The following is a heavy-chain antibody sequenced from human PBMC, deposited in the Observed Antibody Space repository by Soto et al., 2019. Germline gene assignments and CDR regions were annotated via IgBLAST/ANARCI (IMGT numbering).Heavy chain of an antibody. J-gene: IGHJ4*02. CDR1: GDTFNFYT. D-gene: IGHD3-10*01. Sequence: QVQLVQSGAEVKKPGSSLRVSCKASGDTFNFYTINWVRQAPGLGLEWLGRIIPYLSVPNYAQKFQGRVPITADKSTNTAYMEVRSRRSEDTAMYYCATSFGSGSRAFDYWGQGALVTVSS. V-gene: IGHV1-69*02. CDR2: IIPYLSVP. CDR3: ATSFGSGSRAFDY.